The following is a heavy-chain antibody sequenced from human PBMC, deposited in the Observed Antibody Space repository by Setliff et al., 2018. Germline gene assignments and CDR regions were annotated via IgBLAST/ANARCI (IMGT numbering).Heavy chain of an antibody. D-gene: IGHD1-26*01. CDR1: GNRFTSNW. V-gene: IGHV5-51*01. CDR2: IFLADSDT. Sequence: PGESLKISCKGSGNRFTSNWIGWVRQMPGKGLEWMGIIFLADSDTQYSPSFQGQVTFSSDKSINTAYLHLSSLKASDTAMYYCAREHVSGHSGYWGQGTLVTVSS. CDR3: AREHVSGHSGY. J-gene: IGHJ4*02.